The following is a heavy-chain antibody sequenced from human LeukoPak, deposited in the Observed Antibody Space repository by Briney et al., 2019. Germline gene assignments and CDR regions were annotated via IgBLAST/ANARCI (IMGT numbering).Heavy chain of an antibody. Sequence: GSSVKVSCKASGGTFGSYAISWVRQAPGQGLEWMGGIIPIFGTANYAQKFQGRVTITADKSTSTAYMELSSLRSEDTAVYYCASVTIFGVVIIGHYWGQGTLVTVSS. CDR3: ASVTIFGVVIIGHY. CDR2: IIPIFGTA. V-gene: IGHV1-69*06. D-gene: IGHD3-3*01. J-gene: IGHJ4*02. CDR1: GGTFGSYA.